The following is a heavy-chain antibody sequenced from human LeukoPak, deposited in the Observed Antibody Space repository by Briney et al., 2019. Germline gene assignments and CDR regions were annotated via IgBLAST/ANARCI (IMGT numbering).Heavy chain of an antibody. CDR2: INAEGSST. D-gene: IGHD3-16*01. CDR1: GFTFSSYW. V-gene: IGHV3-74*01. CDR3: ARASGYYDSAAFCDY. Sequence: GGSLRLSCAASGFTFSSYWMHWVRQAPGKGLVWVSRINAEGSSTNYADSVKGRFTISRDNAKNTLYLQMNSLRAEDTAVYYCARASGYYDSAAFCDYWGQGTLVTVS. J-gene: IGHJ4*02.